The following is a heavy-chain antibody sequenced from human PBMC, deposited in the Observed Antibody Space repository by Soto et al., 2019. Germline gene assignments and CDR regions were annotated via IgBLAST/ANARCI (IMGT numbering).Heavy chain of an antibody. Sequence: QVQLQESGPGLVKPSKTLSLTCTVSGGSISSYYWSWIRQPPGKGLEWIGYIYYSGSTNYNPSLKSRVTISVDTSKNQFSLKLSSVTAADTAVYYCATTKPRRAFDIWGQGTMVTVSS. J-gene: IGHJ3*02. CDR1: GGSISSYY. V-gene: IGHV4-59*08. CDR2: IYYSGST. CDR3: ATTKPRRAFDI. D-gene: IGHD1-26*01.